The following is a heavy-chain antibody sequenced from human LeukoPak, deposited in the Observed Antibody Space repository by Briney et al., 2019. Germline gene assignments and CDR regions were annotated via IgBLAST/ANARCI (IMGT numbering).Heavy chain of an antibody. D-gene: IGHD3-16*01. J-gene: IGHJ6*03. V-gene: IGHV4-34*01. Sequence: SETLSLTCAVYGGSFSGYYWSWIRQPPGKGLEWIGEINHSGSTNYNPSLKSRVTISVDTSKNQFSLKLSSVTAADTAVYYCARQVGRGTQIYYMDVWGRGTTVTVSS. CDR2: INHSGST. CDR3: ARQVGRGTQIYYMDV. CDR1: GGSFSGYY.